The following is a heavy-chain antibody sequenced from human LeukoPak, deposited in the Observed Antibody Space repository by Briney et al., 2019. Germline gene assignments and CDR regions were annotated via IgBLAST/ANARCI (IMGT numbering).Heavy chain of an antibody. D-gene: IGHD7-27*01. V-gene: IGHV3-53*01. CDR3: AREGLGIRDYYYYYMDV. J-gene: IGHJ6*03. Sequence: GGSLRLSCAASGFTVSSNYMSWVRQAPGKGLEWVSVIYSGGSSYYADSVKGRFTISRDNSKNTLYLQMNSLRAEDTAVYYCAREGLGIRDYYYYYMDVWGKGTTVTVSS. CDR2: IYSGGSS. CDR1: GFTVSSNY.